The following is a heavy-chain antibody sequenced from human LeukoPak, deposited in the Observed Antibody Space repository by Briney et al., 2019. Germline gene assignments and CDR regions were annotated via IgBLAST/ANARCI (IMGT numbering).Heavy chain of an antibody. CDR2: IYYSGNT. Sequence: SETLSFTCTVSGGSISSYYWSWIRQAPGKGLEWIGYIYYSGNTNYNPSLKSRVTISIDTSKNQLSLKLSSVTAADTAVYYCARQQLLWVGDLPQGDAFEIWGQGTMVTVSS. CDR3: ARQQLLWVGDLPQGDAFEI. V-gene: IGHV4-59*08. CDR1: GGSISSYY. D-gene: IGHD3-10*01. J-gene: IGHJ3*02.